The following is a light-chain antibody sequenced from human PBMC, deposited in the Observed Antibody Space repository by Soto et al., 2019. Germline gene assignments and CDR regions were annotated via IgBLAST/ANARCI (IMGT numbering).Light chain of an antibody. J-gene: IGKJ3*01. Sequence: EIVLTQSPGTLSLSPGERATLSCRASQSISSTYLAWYQQRPGQAPRLLIYGASSRATGIPDRFSGSGSGTEFTLAISRLEPEDFGVYYCQQYGSSLFTFGHGTKVEIK. CDR1: QSISSTY. CDR2: GAS. V-gene: IGKV3-20*01. CDR3: QQYGSSLFT.